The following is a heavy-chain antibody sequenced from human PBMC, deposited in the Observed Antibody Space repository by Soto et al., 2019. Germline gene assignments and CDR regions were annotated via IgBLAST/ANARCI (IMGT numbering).Heavy chain of an antibody. V-gene: IGHV3-23*01. CDR3: AKDSLKNVYGDSLDY. D-gene: IGHD4-17*01. CDR2: ISGSGGST. J-gene: IGHJ4*02. Sequence: EVQLLESGGGLVQPGGSLRLSCAASGFTFSSYAMSWVRQAPGKGLEWVSAISGSGGSTYYADSVKGRFTISRDNSKNTMYLQMNSLRAEDTAVYYCAKDSLKNVYGDSLDYWGQGTLVTVSS. CDR1: GFTFSSYA.